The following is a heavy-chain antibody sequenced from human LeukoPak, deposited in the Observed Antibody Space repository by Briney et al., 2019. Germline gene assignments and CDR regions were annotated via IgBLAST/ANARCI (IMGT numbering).Heavy chain of an antibody. CDR1: GFTFDDYA. D-gene: IGHD3-10*01. V-gene: IGHV3-43D*03. CDR2: ISWDGGST. J-gene: IGHJ4*02. Sequence: GSLRLSCAASGFTFDDYAMHWVRRAPEKGLEWVSLISWDGGSTYYADSVKGRFTISRDNSKNSLYLQMNSLRAEDTALYYCAKDISGSGKYYFDYGGQGTLVTVSS. CDR3: AKDISGSGKYYFDY.